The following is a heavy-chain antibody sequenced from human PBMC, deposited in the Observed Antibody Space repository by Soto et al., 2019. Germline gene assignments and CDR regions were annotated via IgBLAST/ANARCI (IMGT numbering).Heavy chain of an antibody. CDR2: VSHDGRNT. CDR3: AKGGRQWLVTSDFNY. D-gene: IGHD6-19*01. CDR1: GFTFSDYA. V-gene: IGHV3-30*18. J-gene: IGHJ4*02. Sequence: VQLVESGGGVVQPGRSLRLSCAASGFTFSDYAMHWFRQAPGKGLEWVAVVSHDGRNTHYADSVKGRFTISRDSSKNTVSLEMPSLRAGDTAVYYFAKGGRQWLVTSDFNYWGQGALVTVSS.